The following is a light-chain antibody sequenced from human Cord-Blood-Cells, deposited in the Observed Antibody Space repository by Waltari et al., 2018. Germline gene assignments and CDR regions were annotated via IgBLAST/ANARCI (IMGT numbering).Light chain of an antibody. CDR1: SRDVGGYNY. CDR3: SSYAGSNSYV. CDR2: EVS. Sequence: QSALTKPPSASGSPGQAVTISCTGTSRDVGGYNYVSCYQQHPGKPPKLNIYEVSTRPSGVPDRFSGSKSGNTASLTVSGLQAEDEADYYCSSYAGSNSYVFGTGTKVTVL. V-gene: IGLV2-8*01. J-gene: IGLJ1*01.